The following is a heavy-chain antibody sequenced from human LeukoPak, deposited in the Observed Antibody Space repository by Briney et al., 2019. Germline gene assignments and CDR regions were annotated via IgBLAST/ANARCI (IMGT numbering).Heavy chain of an antibody. Sequence: ASVRVSFKASGYTFTGYYMHWVRQAPGQGLDWMGWINPNSGGTNYAQKFQGRVTMTRDTSISTAYMELSRLRSDDTAVYYCARESNYDSDSDYFDYWGQGTLVTVSS. CDR1: GYTFTGYY. CDR2: INPNSGGT. CDR3: ARESNYDSDSDYFDY. V-gene: IGHV1-2*02. D-gene: IGHD3-22*01. J-gene: IGHJ4*02.